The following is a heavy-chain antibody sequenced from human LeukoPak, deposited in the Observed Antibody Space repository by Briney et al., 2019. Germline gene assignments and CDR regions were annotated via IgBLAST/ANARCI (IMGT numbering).Heavy chain of an antibody. V-gene: IGHV4-39*01. CDR2: IYYSGST. Sequence: SETVTLTCIVSGGSISSDTYHWAWIRQPPGKGLEWIGSIYYSGSTYYNSSLKSLVTISVDTSKNQFSLKLSAVAAEQTAVYYCARVRGRGGAQYYGMDDWGQGTTVTVSS. CDR1: GGSISSDTYH. D-gene: IGHD3-10*01. J-gene: IGHJ6*02. CDR3: ARVRGRGGAQYYGMDD.